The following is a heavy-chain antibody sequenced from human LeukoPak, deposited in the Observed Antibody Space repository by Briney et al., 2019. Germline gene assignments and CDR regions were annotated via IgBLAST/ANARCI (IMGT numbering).Heavy chain of an antibody. J-gene: IGHJ4*02. CDR1: GFSFDTYA. CDR2: ISDTGRKR. Sequence: GGFLRLSCVASGFSFDTYAMSWVRQPPGKGLEWVSGISDTGRKRHYTDSVKGRFTISRDNSKNTLHLQMNSLRAEDTALYFYAKDHDNGDYYYYFDSWGQGTLVTVSS. CDR3: AKDHDNGDYYYYFDS. D-gene: IGHD2-21*02. V-gene: IGHV3-23*01.